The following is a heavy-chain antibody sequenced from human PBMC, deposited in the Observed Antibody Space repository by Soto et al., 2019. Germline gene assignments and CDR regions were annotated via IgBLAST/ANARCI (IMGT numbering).Heavy chain of an antibody. J-gene: IGHJ4*02. CDR1: GFIFDSHG. D-gene: IGHD5-12*01. Sequence: QVELAESGGGGVQPGRSLRLSCAASGFIFDSHGMHWVRQAPGKGLEWVAVIWNDGINKYYADSVKGRFTISRDNSNNTVFLHMSSLGPEDTALYYCARGGGYNVGSPNFDYWGQGAQVTVS. CDR2: IWNDGINK. V-gene: IGHV3-33*01. CDR3: ARGGGYNVGSPNFDY.